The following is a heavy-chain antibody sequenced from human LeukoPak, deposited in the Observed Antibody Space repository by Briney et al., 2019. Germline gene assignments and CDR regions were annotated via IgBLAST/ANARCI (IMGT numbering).Heavy chain of an antibody. CDR3: ARRGLAVAAH. CDR1: DGSISSSNYY. D-gene: IGHD6-19*01. Sequence: SETLSLTRTVSDGSISSSNYYWAWIRQPPGKGLEWIGSIYYGGTTYYSPSLKSRVTISADSSKNQSSLRLTSVTAADTAVYYCARRGLAVAAHWGQGSLVTVSS. CDR2: IYYGGTT. V-gene: IGHV4-39*01. J-gene: IGHJ4*02.